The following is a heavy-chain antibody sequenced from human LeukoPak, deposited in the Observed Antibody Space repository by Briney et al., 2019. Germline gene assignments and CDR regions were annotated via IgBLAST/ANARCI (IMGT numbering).Heavy chain of an antibody. Sequence: GGSLRLSCAASGFYFRDHWMDWVRQAPGKGLEWVGHIKTDGSETYYLDSLKGRISISKDNTNNALYLQMNSLRVEDTAIYYCVKNDGWFHLAQWGQGTLVTVSS. CDR1: GFYFRDHW. J-gene: IGHJ4*02. V-gene: IGHV3-7*03. CDR2: IKTDGSET. CDR3: VKNDGWFHLAQ. D-gene: IGHD6-19*01.